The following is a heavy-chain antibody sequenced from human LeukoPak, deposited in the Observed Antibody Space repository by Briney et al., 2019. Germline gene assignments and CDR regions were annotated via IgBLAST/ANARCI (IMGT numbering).Heavy chain of an antibody. D-gene: IGHD3-3*01. CDR2: IRYDGSNK. J-gene: IGHJ4*02. CDR1: GFTFSSYG. Sequence: QSGGSLRLSCAASGFTFSSYGMHWVRQAPGKGLEWVAFIRYDGSNKYYADSVKGRFTISRDNSKNTLYLQMNSLRAEDTAVYYCAKDSGRETIFGGTNDWDGGGQGTLVTVSS. CDR3: AKDSGRETIFGGTNDWDG. V-gene: IGHV3-30*02.